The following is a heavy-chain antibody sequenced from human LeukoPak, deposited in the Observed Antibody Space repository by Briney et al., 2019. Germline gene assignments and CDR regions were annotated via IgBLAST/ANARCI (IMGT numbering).Heavy chain of an antibody. V-gene: IGHV1-58*02. CDR1: GFTFTSSA. J-gene: IGHJ4*02. D-gene: IGHD2-15*01. CDR3: AAGWVCSGGSCYYYFDY. CDR2: IVVGSGNT. Sequence: GASVKVSCKASGFTFTSSAMQWVRQARGQRLEWIGWIVVGSGNTNYAQKFQERVTITRDMSTSTAHMELSSLRSEDTAVYYCAAGWVCSGGSCYYYFDYWGQGTLVTVSS.